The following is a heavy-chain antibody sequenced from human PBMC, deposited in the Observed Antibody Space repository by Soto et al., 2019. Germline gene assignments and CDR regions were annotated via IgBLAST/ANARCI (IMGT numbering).Heavy chain of an antibody. CDR3: ARGRYGDY. D-gene: IGHD1-1*01. CDR2: ISANNGNT. CDR1: GYTFTSYG. Sequence: QVHLVQSGAEVRKPGASVKVSCKGSGYTFTSYGITWVRQAPGQGLEWMGWISANNGNTNYAQKLQGRVTVTRDTSTSTAYMELRSLRSDDAAVYYCARGRYGDYWGQGALVTVSS. V-gene: IGHV1-18*01. J-gene: IGHJ4*02.